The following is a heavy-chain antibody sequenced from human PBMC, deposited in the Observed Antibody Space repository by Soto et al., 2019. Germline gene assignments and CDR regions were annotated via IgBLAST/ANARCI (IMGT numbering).Heavy chain of an antibody. CDR2: IYHTGST. CDR3: AAKLGTTHYFDF. D-gene: IGHD7-27*01. Sequence: QVQLQESGPGLVQPSQTLSLTCSVSGDPVSSGSYYWTWVRQHPVKGLEWIGYIYHTGSTYYNPSLQSRLIMSIDTSKNQFSLHLYYVTAADTAVYFCAAKLGTTHYFDFWGQGSLVAVSS. V-gene: IGHV4-31*03. CDR1: GDPVSSGSYY. J-gene: IGHJ4*02.